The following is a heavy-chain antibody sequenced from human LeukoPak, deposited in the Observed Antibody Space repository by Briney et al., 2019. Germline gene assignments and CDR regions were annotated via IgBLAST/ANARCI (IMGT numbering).Heavy chain of an antibody. V-gene: IGHV4-59*08. CDR3: ARRGAYYGSGSYYPFDC. D-gene: IGHD3-10*01. Sequence: PSETLSLTCTVSGGSISSYYWSWIRQPPGKGLEWIGYIYYSGSTNYNPSLKSRVTISVDTSKNQFSLKLSSVTAADTAVYYCARRGAYYGSGSYYPFDCWGQGTLVTVSS. CDR1: GGSISSYY. CDR2: IYYSGST. J-gene: IGHJ4*02.